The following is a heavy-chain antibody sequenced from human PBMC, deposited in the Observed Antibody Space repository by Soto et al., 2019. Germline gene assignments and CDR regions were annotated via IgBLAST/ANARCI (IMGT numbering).Heavy chain of an antibody. CDR3: ARGIAAAGLGWFDP. V-gene: IGHV4-59*01. CDR2: IYYSGST. CDR1: GGSISSYY. Sequence: QVQLQESGPGLVKPSETLSLTCTVSGGSISSYYWSWIRQPPGKGLEWIGYIYYSGSTNYNPSLRSRVTISVDTSKNQFSLKLSSVTAADPAVYYCARGIAAAGLGWFDPWGQGTLVTVSS. J-gene: IGHJ5*02. D-gene: IGHD6-13*01.